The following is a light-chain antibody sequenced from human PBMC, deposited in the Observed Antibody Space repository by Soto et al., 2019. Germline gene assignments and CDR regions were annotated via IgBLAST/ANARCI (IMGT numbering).Light chain of an antibody. V-gene: IGKV1-5*03. Sequence: DIQMTQSPSTLSASVGDRVTITCRASQSVSRWLAWYQQKPGKDPKLLIYKASTLESGVPSRFSGSGSGTECTLAISSLQPDDSETYYCQQYNDNWTFGQGTKVEIK. CDR2: KAS. CDR3: QQYNDNWT. J-gene: IGKJ1*01. CDR1: QSVSRW.